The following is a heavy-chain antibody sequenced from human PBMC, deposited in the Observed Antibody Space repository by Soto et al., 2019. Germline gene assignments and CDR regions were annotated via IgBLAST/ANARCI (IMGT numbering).Heavy chain of an antibody. CDR2: IYPGDSDT. V-gene: IGHV5-51*01. D-gene: IGHD3-10*01. CDR1: GYSFTSYW. CDR3: ARYPAYYYGSGLYYYGMDV. Sequence: GDSLKISCKGSGYSFTSYWIGWVRQMPGKGLEWMGIIYPGDSDTRYSPSFQGQVTISADKSISTAYLQWSSLKASDTAMYYCARYPAYYYGSGLYYYGMDVWGQGTTVTVSS. J-gene: IGHJ6*02.